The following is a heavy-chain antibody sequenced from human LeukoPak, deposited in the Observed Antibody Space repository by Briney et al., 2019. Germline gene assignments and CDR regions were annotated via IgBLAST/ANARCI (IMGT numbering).Heavy chain of an antibody. D-gene: IGHD3-3*01. V-gene: IGHV4-39*01. CDR1: GGSISSSSYY. Sequence: SQTLSLTCAVSGGSISSSSYYCGWIPQPPGKGLEWIGSIYCSGSTYYDPSLKSRVTISVDTSKNQFSLKRSSVTAADTAVYYCARLGLRFLEWLSRGVYWGQGTLVTVSS. CDR3: ARLGLRFLEWLSRGVY. CDR2: IYCSGST. J-gene: IGHJ4*02.